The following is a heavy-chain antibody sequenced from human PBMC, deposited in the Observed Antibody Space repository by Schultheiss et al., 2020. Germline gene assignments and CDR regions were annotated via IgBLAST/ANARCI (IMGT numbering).Heavy chain of an antibody. J-gene: IGHJ4*02. Sequence: GSLRLSCTVSGGSISSSSYYWGWIRQPPGKGLEWIGSIYYSGSTYYNPSLKSRVTISVDTSKNQFSLKVTSVTAADTAVYYCARADYVWGSYRYSYYFDYWGQGTLVTVSS. CDR3: ARADYVWGSYRYSYYFDY. D-gene: IGHD3-16*02. V-gene: IGHV4-39*07. CDR1: GGSISSSSYY. CDR2: IYYSGST.